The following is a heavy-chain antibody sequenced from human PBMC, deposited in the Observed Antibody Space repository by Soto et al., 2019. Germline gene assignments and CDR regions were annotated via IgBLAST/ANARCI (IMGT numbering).Heavy chain of an antibody. CDR3: DRGGYYDSSGYYHY. D-gene: IGHD3-22*01. Sequence: PSESLSLTCTVAGGSISSGCYYLSWIREHPGKGLEWIGYIYDSGGTYCNPSLKRRVTMSVDTSKNQFSLKLSPVTAADKAVYYCDRGGYYDSSGYYHYWGQGTLVTVSS. J-gene: IGHJ4*02. CDR2: IYDSGGT. CDR1: GGSISSGCYY. V-gene: IGHV4-31*03.